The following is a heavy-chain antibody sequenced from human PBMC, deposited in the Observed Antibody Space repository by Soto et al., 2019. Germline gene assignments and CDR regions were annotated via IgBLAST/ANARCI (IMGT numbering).Heavy chain of an antibody. CDR1: GFTFSSYA. D-gene: IGHD3-3*01. V-gene: IGHV3-30-3*01. J-gene: IGHJ6*03. Sequence: GGSLRLSCAASGFTFSSYAMHWVRQAPGKGLEWVAVISYDGSNKYYADSVKGRFTISRDNSKNTLYLQMNSLRAEDTAVYYCAKGGEDFWSGGPVNYYMDVWGKGTTVTVSS. CDR2: ISYDGSNK. CDR3: AKGGEDFWSGGPVNYYMDV.